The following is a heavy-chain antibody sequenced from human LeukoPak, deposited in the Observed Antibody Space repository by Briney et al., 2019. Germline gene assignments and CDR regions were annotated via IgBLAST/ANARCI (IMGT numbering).Heavy chain of an antibody. Sequence: PGGSLRLSCAASGFTFSSYSMNWVRQAPGKGLEWVSHITASGTAMFYADSVKGRFTISRDNAKNSLYLQMNSLRDEDTAVYYCARYSGSYYYPPAWDLWGQGTLVTVSS. CDR2: ITASGTAM. V-gene: IGHV3-48*02. CDR3: ARYSGSYYYPPAWDL. D-gene: IGHD1-26*01. J-gene: IGHJ4*02. CDR1: GFTFSSYS.